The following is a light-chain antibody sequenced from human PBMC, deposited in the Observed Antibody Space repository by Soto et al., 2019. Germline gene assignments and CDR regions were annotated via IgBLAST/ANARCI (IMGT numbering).Light chain of an antibody. CDR3: QQYGSSPRT. V-gene: IGKV3-20*01. J-gene: IGKJ1*01. Sequence: TLSLSPGESATLSCRASQSVSSSYLAWYQQKPGQAPRLLIYGASNRATGIPDRFSGSGSGTDFTLTISRLEPEDFVLYYCQQYGSSPRTFGQGTKVDIK. CDR2: GAS. CDR1: QSVSSSY.